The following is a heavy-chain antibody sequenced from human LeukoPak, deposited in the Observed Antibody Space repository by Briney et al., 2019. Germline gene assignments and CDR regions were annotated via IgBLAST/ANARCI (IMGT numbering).Heavy chain of an antibody. CDR1: GYSFTSYL. V-gene: IGHV5-51*01. J-gene: IGHJ6*02. D-gene: IGHD4-11*01. CDR2: IYPGDSET. CDR3: ARLLSYSNYYYGMDV. Sequence: GESLKISCKGSGYSFTSYLIGWVRQMPGKGLEWMGIIYPGDSETRYSPSFQGQVTFSADKSINTAYLQWTSLKASDTAMYYCARLLSYSNYYYGMDVWGQGTTVTVSS.